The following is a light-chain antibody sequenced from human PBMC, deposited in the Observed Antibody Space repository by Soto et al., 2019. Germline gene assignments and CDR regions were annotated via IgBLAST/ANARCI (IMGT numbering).Light chain of an antibody. Sequence: DIQMTQSPSSLSASVGDRVTIACRASQGISNYLAWYQQKPGKVPKLLIYSASTLQSGVPSRFSGSGSGTDFTLTISSLQPEDVATYYRQKYNSAPKTFGQGTKVDIK. CDR2: SAS. J-gene: IGKJ1*01. CDR3: QKYNSAPKT. CDR1: QGISNY. V-gene: IGKV1-27*01.